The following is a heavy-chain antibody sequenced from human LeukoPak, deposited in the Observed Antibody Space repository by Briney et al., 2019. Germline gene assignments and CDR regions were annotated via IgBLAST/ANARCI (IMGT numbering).Heavy chain of an antibody. V-gene: IGHV3-23*01. J-gene: IGHJ4*02. Sequence: GGTLRLSCAASGITFSSYGMSWVRQAPGKGLEWVSSISSTGGTTYYADSVKGRFTISRDNSKNTLYLQMNSLRAEDTAVYYCVLLSLTPGWGQGTLVTVSA. CDR1: GITFSSYG. CDR2: ISSTGGTT. D-gene: IGHD3-10*01. CDR3: VLLSLTPG.